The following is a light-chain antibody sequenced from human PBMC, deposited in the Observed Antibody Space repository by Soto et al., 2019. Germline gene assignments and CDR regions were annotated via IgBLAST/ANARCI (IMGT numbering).Light chain of an antibody. CDR2: TDN. V-gene: IGLV1-44*01. CDR1: NSNIGSNG. CDR3: ASWDDSLEAVV. Sequence: QSVLTQTPSTSGTPGQRVSIPCSGGNSNIGSNGVSWYQQVPGKAPKLLVYTDNQRPSGVPDRLSVSKSGTSASLAIVGLQSEDEADYYCASWDDSLEAVVFGGGTKLTVL. J-gene: IGLJ2*01.